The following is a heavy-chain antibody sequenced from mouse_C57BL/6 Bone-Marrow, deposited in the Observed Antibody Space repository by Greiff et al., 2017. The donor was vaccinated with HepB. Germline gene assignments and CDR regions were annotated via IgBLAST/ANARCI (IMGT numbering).Heavy chain of an antibody. Sequence: VQVEESGAELAKPGASVKLSCKASGYTFTSYWMHWVKQRPGQGLEWIGYINPSSGYTKYNQKFKDKATLTADRSSSTAYTQLSSLTYEDSAVYYCASTTERDYYAMDYWGQGTSVTVSS. CDR1: GYTFTSYW. D-gene: IGHD1-1*01. J-gene: IGHJ4*01. CDR3: ASTTERDYYAMDY. CDR2: INPSSGYT. V-gene: IGHV1-7*01.